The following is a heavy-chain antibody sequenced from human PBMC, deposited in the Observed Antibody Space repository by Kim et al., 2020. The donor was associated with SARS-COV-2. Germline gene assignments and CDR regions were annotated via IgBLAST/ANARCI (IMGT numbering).Heavy chain of an antibody. CDR2: ISSSGSTI. Sequence: GGSLRLSCAASGFTFSSYEMNWVRQAPGKGLEWVSYISSSGSTIYYADSVKGRFTISRDNAKNSLYLQMNSLRAGDTAVYYCARAGWYYYYMDVWGKGTTVTVSS. CDR1: GFTFSSYE. CDR3: ARAGWYYYYMDV. J-gene: IGHJ6*03. V-gene: IGHV3-48*03.